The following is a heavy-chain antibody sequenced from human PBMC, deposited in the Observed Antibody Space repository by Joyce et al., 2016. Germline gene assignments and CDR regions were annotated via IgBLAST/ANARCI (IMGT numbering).Heavy chain of an antibody. CDR1: GFTFSSYW. CDR2: INNDGSTT. V-gene: IGHV3-74*01. J-gene: IGHJ4*02. Sequence: EVQLVESGGGLVQPGGSLRLSCAASGFTFSSYWMHWVRQAPGKGLVWVARINNDGSTTNYADSVKGRFTLSRDNAKNTLYLQMNSLRAEDTAVYYCAKEIRTIFGVAPAVWGQGTLVTVSS. CDR3: AKEIRTIFGVAPAV. D-gene: IGHD3-3*01.